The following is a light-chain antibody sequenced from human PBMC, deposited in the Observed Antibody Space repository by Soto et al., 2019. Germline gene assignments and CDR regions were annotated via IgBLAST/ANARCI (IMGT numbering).Light chain of an antibody. J-gene: IGKJ1*01. CDR1: QSVSSSS. V-gene: IGKV3-20*01. CDR3: QQYGSSLVT. Sequence: EIVLTQSPGTLSLSPGERATLFCRASQSVSSSSLTWYQQKPGQAPRLLIYGASSRATGIPDRFSGSGSGTDFTLTISRLEPEDFAVYYCQQYGSSLVTFGQGTKVEIK. CDR2: GAS.